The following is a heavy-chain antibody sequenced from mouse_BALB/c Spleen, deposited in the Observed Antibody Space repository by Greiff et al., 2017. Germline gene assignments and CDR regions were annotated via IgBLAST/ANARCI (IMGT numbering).Heavy chain of an antibody. CDR1: GYTFTDYA. CDR2: ISTYYGNT. D-gene: IGHD3-1*01. Sequence: LVESGPELVRPGVSVKISCKGSGYTFTDYAMHWVKQSHAKSLEWIGVISTYYGNTNYNQKFKGKATMTVDKSSSTAYMELARLTSEDSAIYYCARERTGTEAMDYWGQGTSVTVSS. V-gene: IGHV1-67*01. CDR3: ARERTGTEAMDY. J-gene: IGHJ4*01.